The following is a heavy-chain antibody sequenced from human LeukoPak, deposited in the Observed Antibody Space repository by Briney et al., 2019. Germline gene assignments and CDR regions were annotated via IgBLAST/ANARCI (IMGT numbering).Heavy chain of an antibody. V-gene: IGHV1-2*02. CDR3: ERVLVYYMDV. J-gene: IGHJ6*03. CDR1: GYTFTGYY. Sequence: EASVKVACKASGYTFTGYYMHWVRQAPGQGLEWMEWINPNSGGTNYAQKFQGRVTMTRDTSISTAYMELSRLRSDDTAVYYCERVLVYYMDVWGKGTTVTVSS. D-gene: IGHD3-9*01. CDR2: INPNSGGT.